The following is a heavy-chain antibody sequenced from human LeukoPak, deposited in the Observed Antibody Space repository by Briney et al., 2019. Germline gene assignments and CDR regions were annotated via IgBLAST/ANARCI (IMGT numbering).Heavy chain of an antibody. Sequence: SETLSLACTVSGGSISSSSYYWGWIRQPPGKGLEWIGSMHYSGSTYYNPSFKSRVTISVDTSKNQFSLKLSSVTAADTAVYYCARHEKCCGDYWGQGTLVTVSS. CDR1: GGSISSSSYY. J-gene: IGHJ4*02. D-gene: IGHD5/OR15-5a*01. V-gene: IGHV4-39*01. CDR3: ARHEKCCGDY. CDR2: MHYSGST.